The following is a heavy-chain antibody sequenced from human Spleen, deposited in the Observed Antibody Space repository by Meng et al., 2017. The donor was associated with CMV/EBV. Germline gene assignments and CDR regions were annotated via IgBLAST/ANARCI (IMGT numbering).Heavy chain of an antibody. J-gene: IGHJ4*02. CDR1: DGTFSRYA. Sequence: QAQLGLSGVEVKKPGLSVKVSCKATDGTFSRYAISWVRPAPGPGLEWMGGIIPIFGTANYAQKFQGRVTITADESTSTAYMELSSLRSEDTAVYYCARDIQLWPHYFDYWGQGTLVTVSS. CDR2: IIPIFGTA. CDR3: ARDIQLWPHYFDY. D-gene: IGHD5-18*01. V-gene: IGHV1-69*12.